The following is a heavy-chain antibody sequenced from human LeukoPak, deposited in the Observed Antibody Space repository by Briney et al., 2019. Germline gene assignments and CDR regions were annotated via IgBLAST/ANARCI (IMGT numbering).Heavy chain of an antibody. J-gene: IGHJ4*02. Sequence: GGSLRLSCAASGFTFDDYAMHWVRQAPGKGLEWVSGISWNSSSIDYADSVKGRFTISRDNAKNSLYLQLSSLTVDDTAVYYCSKGAGYEQESRLEYWGQGALVTVSS. CDR3: SKGAGYEQESRLEY. CDR2: ISWNSSSI. V-gene: IGHV3-9*01. CDR1: GFTFDDYA. D-gene: IGHD1-1*01.